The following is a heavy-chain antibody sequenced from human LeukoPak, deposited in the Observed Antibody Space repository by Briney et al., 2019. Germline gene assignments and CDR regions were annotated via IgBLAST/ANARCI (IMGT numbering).Heavy chain of an antibody. V-gene: IGHV1-18*01. CDR3: ARVRYYDILTGYYSRSGYFDL. Sequence: ASVKVSCKASGYTFTSYGISWVRQAPGQGLEWMGWISAYNGNTNYAQKLQGRVTMTTDTSTSTAYMELRSLRSDDTAVYYCARVRYYDILTGYYSRSGYFDLWGRGTLVTVSS. CDR1: GYTFTSYG. D-gene: IGHD3-9*01. CDR2: ISAYNGNT. J-gene: IGHJ2*01.